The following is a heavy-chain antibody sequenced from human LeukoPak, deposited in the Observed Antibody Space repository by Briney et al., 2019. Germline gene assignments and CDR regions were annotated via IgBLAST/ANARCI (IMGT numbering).Heavy chain of an antibody. CDR2: ITYDGSNK. CDR3: ARDLSGRFDY. Sequence: GGSLRLSCAASGFSFSTYAMHWVRQAPGKGLEWLALITYDGSNKYYPDSVKGRFTVSRDNSKNTLYLQMNSLRVEDTAVYYCARDLSGRFDYWGKGTLVTVSS. CDR1: GFSFSTYA. V-gene: IGHV3-33*01. D-gene: IGHD3-9*01. J-gene: IGHJ4*02.